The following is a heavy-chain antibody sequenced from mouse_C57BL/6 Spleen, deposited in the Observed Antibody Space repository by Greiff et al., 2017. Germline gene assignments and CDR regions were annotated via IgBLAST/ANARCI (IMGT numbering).Heavy chain of an antibody. D-gene: IGHD2-4*01. J-gene: IGHJ4*01. CDR2: FYPGSGSI. V-gene: IGHV1-62-2*01. CDR1: GYTFTEYT. Sequence: QVQLQQSGAELVKPGASVKLSCKASGYTFTEYTIHWVKQRSGQGLEWIGWFYPGSGSIKYNEKFKDKATLTADKSSRTVYMVLSRLTSEDSAVYFCARHGYDYDAGDYYAMDYWGQGTSVTVSS. CDR3: ARHGYDYDAGDYYAMDY.